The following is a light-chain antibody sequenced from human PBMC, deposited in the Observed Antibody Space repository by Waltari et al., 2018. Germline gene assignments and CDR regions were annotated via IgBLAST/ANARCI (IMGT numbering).Light chain of an antibody. V-gene: IGKV3-20*01. CDR2: GSS. CDR1: QSVSSNY. CDR3: QQYGNSPRFT. Sequence: EIVLTQSPGTLSLSPGERATLSCRASQSVSSNYLGWYQQKPGQAPRLLIYGSSSRATGIPDRFSGSGSGTDFTLTISGLEPEDFAVYYCQQYGNSPRFTFGPGTKVDIK. J-gene: IGKJ3*01.